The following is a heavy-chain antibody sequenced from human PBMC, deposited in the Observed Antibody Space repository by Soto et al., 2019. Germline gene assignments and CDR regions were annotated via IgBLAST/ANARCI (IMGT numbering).Heavy chain of an antibody. D-gene: IGHD6-19*01. CDR3: ARDPYDTVPYTVAGTGTPDY. Sequence: GGSLRLSCAASGFTFSDYYMSWIRQAPGKGLEWVSYISSSSSYTNYADSVKGRFTISRDNAKNSLYLQMNSLRAEDTAVYYCARDPYDTVPYTVAGTGTPDYWGQGTLVTVSS. J-gene: IGHJ4*02. CDR1: GFTFSDYY. V-gene: IGHV3-11*06. CDR2: ISSSSSYT.